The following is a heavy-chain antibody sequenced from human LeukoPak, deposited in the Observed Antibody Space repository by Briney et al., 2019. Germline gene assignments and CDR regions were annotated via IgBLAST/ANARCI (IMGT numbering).Heavy chain of an antibody. Sequence: GGSLRLSCAASGFTFSSYSMNWVRQAPGKGLEWVSYISSSSSTIYYADSVKGRFTISRDNAKNSLYLQMNSLRAEDTAVYYCARGRIPAVYGMGVWGHGTTVTVSS. J-gene: IGHJ6*02. D-gene: IGHD6-25*01. CDR1: GFTFSSYS. V-gene: IGHV3-48*04. CDR2: ISSSSSTI. CDR3: ARGRIPAVYGMGV.